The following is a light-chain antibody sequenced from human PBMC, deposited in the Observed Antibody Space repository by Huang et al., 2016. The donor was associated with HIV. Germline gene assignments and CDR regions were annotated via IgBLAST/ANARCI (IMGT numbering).Light chain of an antibody. CDR1: QSVNTN. J-gene: IGKJ3*01. V-gene: IGKV3D-15*01. Sequence: EIVMTQSPATLSVSPGEGGTLSRRASQSVNTNLAWYQQKPGQAPRLLISGASTRATGIPARFSGSGSGTEFTLTISSLQSEDFAVYYCQQYNNWPPTFGPGTKVDIK. CDR2: GAS. CDR3: QQYNNWPPT.